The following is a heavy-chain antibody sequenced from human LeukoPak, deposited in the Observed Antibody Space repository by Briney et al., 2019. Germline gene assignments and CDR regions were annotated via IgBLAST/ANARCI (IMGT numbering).Heavy chain of an antibody. CDR2: IYPDDSDT. Sequence: GESPNIPCKGSGYSFSSYWIGWVRQMPGKGLEWMGIIYPDDSDTRYSPSLQGQVTISADKSISTAYLQWSSLKASDTAMYYCARHRKDIGFDSWGQGTLVTVSS. CDR1: GYSFSSYW. V-gene: IGHV5-51*01. J-gene: IGHJ4*02. CDR3: ARHRKDIGFDS. D-gene: IGHD2-15*01.